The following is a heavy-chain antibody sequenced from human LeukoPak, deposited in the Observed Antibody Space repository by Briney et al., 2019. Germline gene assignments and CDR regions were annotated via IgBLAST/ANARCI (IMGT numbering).Heavy chain of an antibody. Sequence: SVKLSCNASGGPFTIYAISWVWLAPRQGLEWVGRIIPLLNITHYAQTFQGRVTITADKATTTAYMELSSLRPEDTALYFCAYTGSYSYNYFDPWGQGTLVTVSS. CDR2: IIPLLNIT. CDR3: AYTGSYSYNYFDP. D-gene: IGHD1-26*01. CDR1: GGPFTIYA. V-gene: IGHV1-69*04. J-gene: IGHJ5*02.